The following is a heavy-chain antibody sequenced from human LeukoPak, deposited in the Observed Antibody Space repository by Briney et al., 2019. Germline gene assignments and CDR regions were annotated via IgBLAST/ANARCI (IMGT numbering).Heavy chain of an antibody. CDR1: GFTFSSYA. Sequence: GGSLRLSCAASGFTFSSYAMSWVRQAPGKGLEWVSAISGSGGSTHYADSVKGRFTISRDNSKNTLYLQMNSLRAEDTAVYYCAAPLGGSSSWSYYFDYWGQGTLVTVSS. V-gene: IGHV3-23*01. CDR2: ISGSGGST. D-gene: IGHD6-13*01. J-gene: IGHJ4*02. CDR3: AAPLGGSSSWSYYFDY.